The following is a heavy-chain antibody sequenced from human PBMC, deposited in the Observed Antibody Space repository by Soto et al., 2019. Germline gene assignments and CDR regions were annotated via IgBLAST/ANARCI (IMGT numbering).Heavy chain of an antibody. V-gene: IGHV5-51*01. CDR2: IYPGDSDT. CDR1: GYSFTSYW. Sequence: PGESLKISCKGSGYSFTSYWIGWVRQMPGKGLELMGIIYPGDSDTRYSPSFQGQVTISADKSISTAYLRWSSLKASDTAMYYCATTSAAGKYYYGMDVWGQGTAVTVSS. J-gene: IGHJ6*02. CDR3: ATTSAAGKYYYGMDV. D-gene: IGHD6-13*01.